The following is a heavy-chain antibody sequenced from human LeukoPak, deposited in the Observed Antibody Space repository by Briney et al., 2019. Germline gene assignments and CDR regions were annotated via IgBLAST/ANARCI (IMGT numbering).Heavy chain of an antibody. Sequence: GASVKVSCKASGGTFSSYAISWVRQAPGQGLEWMGGIILIFGTANYAQKFQGRVTITADESTSTAYMELSSLRSEDTAVYYCAVGTAGAFDIWGQGTMVTVSS. CDR2: IILIFGTA. J-gene: IGHJ3*02. CDR3: AVGTAGAFDI. D-gene: IGHD6-25*01. V-gene: IGHV1-69*13. CDR1: GGTFSSYA.